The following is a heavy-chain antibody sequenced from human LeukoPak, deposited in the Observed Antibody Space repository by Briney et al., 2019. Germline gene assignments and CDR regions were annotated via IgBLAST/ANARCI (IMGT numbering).Heavy chain of an antibody. CDR3: ATKGYSGTYNRYFDS. CDR1: GFTVSSSY. J-gene: IGHJ4*02. Sequence: GGSLRLSCAASGFTVSSSYMSWVRQAPGKGLEWVSVIYAGGTTYYPDSVKGRFTISRDNSKNTLYLQMASLRSGDTAVYYCATKGYSGTYNRYFDSWGQGTLVTVSS. D-gene: IGHD1-26*01. CDR2: IYAGGTT. V-gene: IGHV3-53*05.